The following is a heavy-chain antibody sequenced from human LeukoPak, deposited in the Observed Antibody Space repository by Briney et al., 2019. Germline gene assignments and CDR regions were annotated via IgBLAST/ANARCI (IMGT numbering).Heavy chain of an antibody. CDR2: IIPIFGTA. J-gene: IGHJ4*02. V-gene: IGHV1-69*06. D-gene: IGHD3-10*01. Sequence: SVKVSCKASGGTFSSYAISWVRQGPGQRLERMGGIIPIFGTANYAQKFQGRVTITADKSTSTAYMELSSLRSEDTAVYYCARDNRDYYGSGSYHDYFDYWGQGTLVTVSS. CDR3: ARDNRDYYGSGSYHDYFDY. CDR1: GGTFSSYA.